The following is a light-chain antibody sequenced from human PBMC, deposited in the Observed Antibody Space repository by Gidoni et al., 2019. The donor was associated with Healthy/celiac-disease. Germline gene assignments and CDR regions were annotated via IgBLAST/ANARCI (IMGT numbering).Light chain of an antibody. J-gene: IGKJ1*01. Sequence: DIQMTQSPSSLSASVGDRVTITCRASQSISSYFNWYQQKPGKAPKLLIYAASSLQSGVPSRFSGSGSGTDFTLTISRLQPEDFATYYWQQSYSTPWTFGQGTKVEIK. CDR3: QQSYSTPWT. CDR2: AAS. CDR1: QSISSY. V-gene: IGKV1-39*01.